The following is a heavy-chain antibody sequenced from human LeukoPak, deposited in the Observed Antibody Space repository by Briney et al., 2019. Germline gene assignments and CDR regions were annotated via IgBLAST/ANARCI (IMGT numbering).Heavy chain of an antibody. V-gene: IGHV3-74*03. J-gene: IGHJ5*02. CDR2: ISTDGSIT. D-gene: IGHD3-3*01. CDR3: ASAPFSVFGVVS. Sequence: GGSLTLSCAASGFTFSAYWMHWVRQGPGKSLVWVSRISTDGSITTYADSVRGRFTISRDNAKNTLYLQMKSLTAEDTAIYFCASAPFSVFGVVSWGQGTLVTVSS. CDR1: GFTFSAYW.